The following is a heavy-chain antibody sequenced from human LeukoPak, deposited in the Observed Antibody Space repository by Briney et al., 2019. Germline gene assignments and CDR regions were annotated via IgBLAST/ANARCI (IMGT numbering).Heavy chain of an antibody. V-gene: IGHV3-64*01. CDR3: AKELVKEWLASGY. CDR2: ISNNGGRT. D-gene: IGHD3-3*01. J-gene: IGHJ4*02. CDR1: GFTFSSYP. Sequence: GGSLRLSCAASGFTFSSYPMHWVRQAPGRGLEYLATISNNGGRTYYANSVKGRFTISRDNSKNTLYLQMGSLRAEDMAVYYCAKELVKEWLASGYWGQGTLVTVSS.